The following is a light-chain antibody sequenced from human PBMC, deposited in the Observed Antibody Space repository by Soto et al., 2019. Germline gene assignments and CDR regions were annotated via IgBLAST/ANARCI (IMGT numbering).Light chain of an antibody. J-gene: IGKJ1*01. CDR1: QSISSY. Sequence: DIQMTQSPSSRSASVVDRVTITFRASQSISSYLNWYQQKPGKAPKLLIYAASSLQSGVPSRFSGSGSGTDFTLTISSLQPEDFATYYCQQSYSTPPTFGQGTKVDIK. V-gene: IGKV1-39*01. CDR2: AAS. CDR3: QQSYSTPPT.